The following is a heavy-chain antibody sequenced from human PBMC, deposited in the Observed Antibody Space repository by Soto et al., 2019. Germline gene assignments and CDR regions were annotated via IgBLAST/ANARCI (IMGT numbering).Heavy chain of an antibody. CDR2: ISSSGGSV. J-gene: IGHJ4*02. CDR3: ARGRSIKTHMDY. CDR1: GFTFSTYS. Sequence: EVQLVESGGGLVKPGGSLRLSCAASGFTFSTYSMNWVRQAPGKGLEWISSISSSGGSVSYAESVKGRFTISRDNAKNSLYLQMDSLGAEDTAVYYCARGRSIKTHMDYCGEGTLVTVSS. V-gene: IGHV3-21*01. D-gene: IGHD2-2*01.